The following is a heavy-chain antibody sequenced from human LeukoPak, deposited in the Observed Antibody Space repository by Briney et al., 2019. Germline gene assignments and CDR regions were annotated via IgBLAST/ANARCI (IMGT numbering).Heavy chain of an antibody. J-gene: IGHJ4*02. CDR1: GYTLTELS. CDR2: FDPEDGET. CDR3: ARGVMATVTSDY. V-gene: IGHV1-24*01. D-gene: IGHD4-11*01. Sequence: GASVKVSCKVSGYTLTELSMHWVRQAPGKGLEWMGGFDPEDGETIYAQKFQGRVTMTRDTSTSTVYMELSSLRSEDTAVYYCARGVMATVTSDYWGQGTLVTVSS.